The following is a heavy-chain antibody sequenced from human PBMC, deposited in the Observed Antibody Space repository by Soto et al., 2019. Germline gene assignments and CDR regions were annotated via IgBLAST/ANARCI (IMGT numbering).Heavy chain of an antibody. Sequence: GGSLRLSCAASGFTFSNAWMNWVRQAPGKGLEWVAVISYDGSNKYYADSVKGRFTISRDNSKNTLYLQMNSLRAEDTAVYYCANGYSGSPSDAFDIWGQGTMVTVSS. J-gene: IGHJ3*02. CDR1: GFTFSNAW. CDR2: ISYDGSNK. CDR3: ANGYSGSPSDAFDI. D-gene: IGHD1-26*01. V-gene: IGHV3-30*18.